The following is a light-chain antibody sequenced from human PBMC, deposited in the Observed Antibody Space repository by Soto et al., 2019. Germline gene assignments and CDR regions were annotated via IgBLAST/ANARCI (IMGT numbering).Light chain of an antibody. CDR3: QQSYSTLIT. Sequence: DIQMTQSPSSLSASVGDGVTINCRASQSISSYLNWYQQKPGKAPKILIYAASSLQSGVPSRFSGSGSGTDFTLTISSLQPEDVATYYCQQSYSTLITLGQGTRLEIK. CDR2: AAS. J-gene: IGKJ5*01. V-gene: IGKV1-39*01. CDR1: QSISSY.